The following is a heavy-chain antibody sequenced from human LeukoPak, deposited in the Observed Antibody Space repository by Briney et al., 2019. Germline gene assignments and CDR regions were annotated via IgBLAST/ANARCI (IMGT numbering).Heavy chain of an antibody. CDR2: IIPIFGTA. J-gene: IGHJ1*01. CDR3: ARTGIAAAGTGFQH. Sequence: SVKVSCKASGGTFSSYAISWVRQAPGQGLEWIGGIIPIFGTANYAQKFQGRVTITTDESTSTAYVELSSLRSEDTAVYYCARTGIAAAGTGFQHWGQGTLVTVSS. D-gene: IGHD6-13*01. CDR1: GGTFSSYA. V-gene: IGHV1-69*05.